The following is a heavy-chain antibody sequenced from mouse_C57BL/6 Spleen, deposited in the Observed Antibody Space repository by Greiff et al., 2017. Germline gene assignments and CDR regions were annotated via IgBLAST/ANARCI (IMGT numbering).Heavy chain of an antibody. Sequence: QVQLQQPGAELVRPGTSVKLSCKASGYTFTSYWMHWVKQRPGQGLEWIGVIDPSDTYTSFNQKFNYKATLTVDTSSSTAYMQLSSLTSEDSAVYYCARRRGGGFYAMDYWGQGTSVTVSS. J-gene: IGHJ4*01. V-gene: IGHV1-59*01. CDR1: GYTFTSYW. CDR3: ARRRGGGFYAMDY. CDR2: IDPSDTYT.